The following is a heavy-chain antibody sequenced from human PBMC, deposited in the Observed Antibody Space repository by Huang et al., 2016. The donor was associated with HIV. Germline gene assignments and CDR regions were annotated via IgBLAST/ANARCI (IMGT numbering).Heavy chain of an antibody. D-gene: IGHD3-10*01. J-gene: IGHJ4*02. V-gene: IGHV4-39*01. CDR2: IYYSGIT. CDR3: ARHERWAMVRGVPQWGFDY. Sequence: QLQLQESGPGLVKPSETLSLTFTVSGGSISSSSYYWGWIRQPPGKGLEWIGTIYYSGITYSNPPRQGRVTISVYTSKNQFSLKLSSVTAADTAVYYCARHERWAMVRGVPQWGFDYWGQGTLVTVSS. CDR1: GGSISSSSYY.